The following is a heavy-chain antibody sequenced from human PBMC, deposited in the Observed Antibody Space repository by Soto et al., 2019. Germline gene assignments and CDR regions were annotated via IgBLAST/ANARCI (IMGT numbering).Heavy chain of an antibody. CDR2: IYYSGST. CDR3: ARMVRGPTHDSSSYVLGAFDI. J-gene: IGHJ3*02. V-gene: IGHV4-39*01. CDR1: GGSISSSSYY. D-gene: IGHD6-6*01. Sequence: NPSETLSLTCTVSGGSISSSSYYWGWIRQPPGRGLEWIGSIYYSGSTYYNPSLKSRVTISVDTSKNQFSLKLSSVTAADTAVYYCARMVRGPTHDSSSYVLGAFDIWGQGTMVTVSS.